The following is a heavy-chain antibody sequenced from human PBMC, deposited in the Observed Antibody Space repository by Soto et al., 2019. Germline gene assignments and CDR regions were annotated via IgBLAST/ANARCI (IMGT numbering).Heavy chain of an antibody. CDR1: GFTFSDYY. D-gene: IGHD6-13*01. J-gene: IGHJ4*02. CDR3: ARSGGPHGIAEYYFDY. Sequence: QVQLVESGGGLVKPGGSLRLSCAASGFTFSDYYMSWIRQAPGKGLEWVSYISSSSSYTNYADSVKGRFTISRDNAKNSRYLQMNSLRAEDTAVYYCARSGGPHGIAEYYFDYWGQGTLVTVSS. CDR2: ISSSSSYT. V-gene: IGHV3-11*06.